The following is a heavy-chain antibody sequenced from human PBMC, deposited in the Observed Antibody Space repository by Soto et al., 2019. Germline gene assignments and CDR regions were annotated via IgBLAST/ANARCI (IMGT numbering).Heavy chain of an antibody. CDR3: ERDGGYYDSSGYFDY. V-gene: IGHV3-30-3*01. CDR2: ISDDGSNK. J-gene: IGHJ4*02. D-gene: IGHD3-22*01. Sequence: QVQLVESGGGVVQPGRSLRLSCAASGFTFSSYAMHWVRQAPGTGLERVAVISDDGSNKYYADSVKGRFTISRDNSKNALYLQINSLRAEDTAVYYCERDGGYYDSSGYFDYWGRGTLVTFSA. CDR1: GFTFSSYA.